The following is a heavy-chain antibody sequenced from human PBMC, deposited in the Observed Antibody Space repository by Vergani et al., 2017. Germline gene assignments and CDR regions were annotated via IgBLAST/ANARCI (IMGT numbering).Heavy chain of an antibody. CDR1: GYTFTSYD. V-gene: IGHV1-8*01. CDR3: ARGFSYYYGSGHHGMDV. J-gene: IGHJ6*02. D-gene: IGHD3-10*01. Sequence: QVQLVQSGAEVKKPGASVKVSCKASGYTFTSYDINWVRQATGQGLEWMGWMNPNSGNTGYAQKFQGRVTMTRNTSISTAYMELSSLRSEDTAVYYCARGFSYYYGSGHHGMDVWGQGTTVTVSS. CDR2: MNPNSGNT.